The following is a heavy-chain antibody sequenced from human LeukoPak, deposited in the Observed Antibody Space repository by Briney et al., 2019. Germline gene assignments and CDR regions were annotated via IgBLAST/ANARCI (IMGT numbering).Heavy chain of an antibody. CDR3: ARDPGYCGGDCYPTGGYYGMDV. CDR2: ISWNSGSI. V-gene: IGHV3-9*01. CDR1: GFTFDDYA. Sequence: GGSLRLSCAASGFTFDDYAMHWVRQAPGKGLEWVSGISWNSGSIGYADSVKGRFTISRDNAKNSLYLQMNSLRAEDTAVYYCARDPGYCGGDCYPTGGYYGMDVWGQGTTVTVSS. J-gene: IGHJ6*02. D-gene: IGHD2-21*02.